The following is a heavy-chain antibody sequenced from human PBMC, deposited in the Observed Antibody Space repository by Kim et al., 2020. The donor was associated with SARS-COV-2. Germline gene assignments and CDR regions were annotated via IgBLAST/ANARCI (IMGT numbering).Heavy chain of an antibody. CDR2: INTNTGNP. D-gene: IGHD2-15*01. CDR3: ARDPYCSGGSCYSRFRYFDY. CDR1: GYTFTSYA. Sequence: ASVKVSCKASGYTFTSYAMNWVRQVPGQGLEWMGWINTNTGNPTYAQGFTGRFVFSLDTSVSTAYLQISSLKAEDTAVYYCARDPYCSGGSCYSRFRYFDYWGQGTLVTVSS. V-gene: IGHV7-4-1*02. J-gene: IGHJ4*02.